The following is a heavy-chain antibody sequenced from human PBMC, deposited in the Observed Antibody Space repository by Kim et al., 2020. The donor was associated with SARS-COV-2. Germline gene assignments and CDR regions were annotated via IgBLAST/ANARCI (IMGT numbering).Heavy chain of an antibody. CDR2: ISGDGGST. J-gene: IGHJ4*02. CDR1: GFTFDDYA. V-gene: IGHV3-43*02. D-gene: IGHD4-17*01. Sequence: GGSLRLSCAASGFTFDDYAMHWVRQAPGKGLEWVSLISGDGGSTYYADSLKGRFTISRDNSKNSLYLQMNSLRTEDTALYYCAKDGSGDYGDYIFDYWGQGTLVTVSS. CDR3: AKDGSGDYGDYIFDY.